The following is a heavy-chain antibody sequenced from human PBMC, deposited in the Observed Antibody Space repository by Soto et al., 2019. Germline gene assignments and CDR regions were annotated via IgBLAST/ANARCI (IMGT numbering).Heavy chain of an antibody. CDR3: GKERRGSGWSVCNF. CDR2: ISGSGDDA. CDR1: GFTFRDYA. V-gene: IGHV3-23*01. Sequence: GGSLRLSCKASGFTFRDYAMNWVRQAPGKGLEWVADISGSGDDARYADSVKGRFTISRDNSRNTLFLQMNRLRVDDTAVYFCGKERRGSGWSVCNFWGQGTLVTVSS. J-gene: IGHJ4*02. D-gene: IGHD6-19*01.